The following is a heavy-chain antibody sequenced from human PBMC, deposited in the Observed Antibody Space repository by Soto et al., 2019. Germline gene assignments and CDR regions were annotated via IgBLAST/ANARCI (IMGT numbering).Heavy chain of an antibody. Sequence: QVQLVGSGGGVVQAGRSLRLSCAASGFTFSNYGMHWVRQTPGKGLEWVALILYDGSNKYYADSVKGRFTISRDNSKNTLYLQVSSLRAEDTAVYYCAKSRDAYNFYFYYGMDVWGQGTTVTVSS. CDR2: ILYDGSNK. CDR1: GFTFSNYG. CDR3: AKSRDAYNFYFYYGMDV. J-gene: IGHJ6*02. D-gene: IGHD2-2*01. V-gene: IGHV3-30*18.